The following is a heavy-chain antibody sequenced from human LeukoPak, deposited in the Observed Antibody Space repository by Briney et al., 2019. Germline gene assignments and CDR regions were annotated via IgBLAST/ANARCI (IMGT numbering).Heavy chain of an antibody. CDR3: ARGRYYDSSGSLTNDY. CDR1: GYIFTGSY. D-gene: IGHD3-22*01. Sequence: ASVKVSCKASGYIFTGSYIHWVRQAPGQGLEWMGWMNPNSGNTGYAQKFQGRVTMTRNTSISTAYMELSSLRSEDTAVYYCARGRYYDSSGSLTNDYWGQGTLVTVSS. CDR2: MNPNSGNT. J-gene: IGHJ4*02. V-gene: IGHV1-8*02.